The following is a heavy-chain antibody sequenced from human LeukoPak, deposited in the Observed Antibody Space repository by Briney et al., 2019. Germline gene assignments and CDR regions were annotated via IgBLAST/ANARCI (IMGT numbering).Heavy chain of an antibody. J-gene: IGHJ4*02. V-gene: IGHV3-23*01. Sequence: EGSLRLSCAASGFIFSNHAMGWVRQAPGKGLEWVSVISGSGGSRGTTSYAESVKGRFTISRDNSKKNLYLQMSSLTVEDTATYYCAKVMALSTFDVSSLPDYWGQGTLVTVSS. CDR3: AKVMALSTFDVSSLPDY. CDR2: ISGSGGSRGTT. D-gene: IGHD3-16*01. CDR1: GFIFSNHA.